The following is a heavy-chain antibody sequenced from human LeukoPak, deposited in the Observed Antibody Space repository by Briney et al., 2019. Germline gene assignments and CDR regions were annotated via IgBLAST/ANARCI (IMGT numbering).Heavy chain of an antibody. CDR1: GGSISSYY. J-gene: IGHJ5*02. V-gene: IGHV4-4*07. CDR3: ARDFPSGFEPFDP. D-gene: IGHD3-10*01. Sequence: SETLSLTCTVSGGSISSYYWSRIRQPAGKGLEWIGRIYTSGSTNYNPSLKSRVTKSVDTSKNQFSLKLSSVTAADTAVYCCARDFPSGFEPFDPWGQGTLVTVSS. CDR2: IYTSGST.